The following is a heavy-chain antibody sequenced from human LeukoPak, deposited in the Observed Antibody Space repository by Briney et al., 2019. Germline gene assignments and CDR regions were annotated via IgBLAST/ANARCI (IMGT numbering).Heavy chain of an antibody. D-gene: IGHD1-1*01. Sequence: GGSLRLSCAASGFTFSNYWIHWVRQAPGKGLVWVSRINSDGSSTSYADPVKGRFTISRDNAKNTLYLQMNSLRPEDTAVYYCVRHNAARAFDIWGQGTMVIVSS. V-gene: IGHV3-74*01. CDR3: VRHNAARAFDI. CDR1: GFTFSNYW. CDR2: INSDGSST. J-gene: IGHJ3*02.